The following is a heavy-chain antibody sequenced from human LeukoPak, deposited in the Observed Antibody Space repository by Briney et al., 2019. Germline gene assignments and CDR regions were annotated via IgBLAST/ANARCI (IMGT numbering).Heavy chain of an antibody. CDR2: IKSKTDGGTT. CDR1: GFTFSIAW. CDR3: ARAFDY. V-gene: IGHV3-15*01. J-gene: IGHJ4*02. Sequence: GGSLRLSCAASGFTFSIAWMSWVRQAPGKGLEWVGRIKSKTDGGTTDYAAPVKGRFTISRDDSKNTLYLQMNSLRHEDTAVYYCARAFDYWGQGTLVAVSS.